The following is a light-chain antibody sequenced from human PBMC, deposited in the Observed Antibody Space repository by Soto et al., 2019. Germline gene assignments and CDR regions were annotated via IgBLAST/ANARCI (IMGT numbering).Light chain of an antibody. CDR3: LQHNSYPFT. CDR2: AAS. Sequence: DIQMTQSPSSLSASVGDRVTITCRASQDIGNALGWFQQKPGKAPKRLIYAASTLQSGFPSRFSGSRSGTEFTLTISSLQPEDFATYYCLQHNSYPFTFGPGTKVDIK. J-gene: IGKJ3*01. CDR1: QDIGNA. V-gene: IGKV1-17*01.